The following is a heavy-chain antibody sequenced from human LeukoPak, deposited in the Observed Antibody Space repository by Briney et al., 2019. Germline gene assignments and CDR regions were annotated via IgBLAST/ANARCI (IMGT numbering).Heavy chain of an antibody. V-gene: IGHV3-21*01. D-gene: IGHD5-12*01. Sequence: GGSLRLSCAASGFTFSSYSMNWVRQAPGKGLEWVSSISSSSSYIYYADSVKGRFTISRDNAKNSLYLQMNSLRGEDTAEYYCARDRYGGYDFDYWGQGILVTVSS. J-gene: IGHJ4*02. CDR2: ISSSSSYI. CDR1: GFTFSSYS. CDR3: ARDRYGGYDFDY.